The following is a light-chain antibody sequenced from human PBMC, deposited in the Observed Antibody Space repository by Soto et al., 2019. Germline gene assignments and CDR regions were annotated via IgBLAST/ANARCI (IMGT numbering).Light chain of an antibody. V-gene: IGKV3-20*01. CDR2: GAS. J-gene: IGKJ1*01. CDR3: QQYGYSPWT. Sequence: EIVLTQSPVTLSLSPGERATLSCRAIEGVKSAYLAWYQHRPAQAPRLLIYGASSRATGVPDRFSGSGSGTEFTLTITRLEPADFALYYCQQYGYSPWTFGLGTKVEIK. CDR1: EGVKSAY.